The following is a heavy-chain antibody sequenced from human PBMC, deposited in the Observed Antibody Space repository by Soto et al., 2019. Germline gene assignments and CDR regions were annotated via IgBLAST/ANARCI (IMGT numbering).Heavy chain of an antibody. CDR2: TSYDGSNK. Sequence: LRLSCVASGFTFSSYALHWVRQAPGKGLEWVAVTSYDGSNKYYADSVEGRFTISRDNSKNTLYLQTSSLTTEDTAMYYCARDCENSATGLIDSWGHGTLVTVSS. CDR3: ARDCENSATGLIDS. D-gene: IGHD3-9*01. CDR1: GFTFSSYA. J-gene: IGHJ5*01. V-gene: IGHV3-30-3*01.